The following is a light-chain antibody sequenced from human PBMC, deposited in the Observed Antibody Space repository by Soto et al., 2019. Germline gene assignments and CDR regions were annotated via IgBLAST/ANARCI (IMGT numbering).Light chain of an antibody. V-gene: IGLV2-14*01. J-gene: IGLJ1*01. CDR2: DVS. CDR1: SSDVGGYNY. CDR3: SSYTSSSTLLYV. Sequence: QSALTQPASVSGSPGQSITISCTGTSSDVGGYNYVSWYQQHPGKAPKLMIYDVSNRPSGVSNRFSGSKSSNTASLTISGLQAEDEADYYCSSYTSSSTLLYVFGTGTELTVL.